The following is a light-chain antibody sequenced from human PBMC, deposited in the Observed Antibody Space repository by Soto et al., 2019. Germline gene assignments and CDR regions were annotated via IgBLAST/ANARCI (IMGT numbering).Light chain of an antibody. CDR3: SSYTSSSTLGVV. V-gene: IGLV2-14*01. Sequence: QLVLTQPASVSGSPGQSITISCTGTSSDVGGYNYVSWYQQHPGKAPKLMIYEVSNRPSGVSNRFSGSKSGNTASLTISGLQAEDEADYYCSSYTSSSTLGVVFGGGTKVTVL. J-gene: IGLJ2*01. CDR1: SSDVGGYNY. CDR2: EVS.